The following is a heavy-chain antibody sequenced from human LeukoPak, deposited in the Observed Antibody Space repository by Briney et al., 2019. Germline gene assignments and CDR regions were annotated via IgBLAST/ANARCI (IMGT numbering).Heavy chain of an antibody. CDR2: ISWNSGSI. CDR3: AKVRRTGMAGDAFDI. CDR1: GFTFDDYA. D-gene: IGHD3-10*01. V-gene: IGHV3-9*01. J-gene: IGHJ3*02. Sequence: GGSLRLSCAASGFTFDDYAMHWVRQAPGKGLEWVSGISWNSGSIGYADSVKGRFTISRDNAKNSLYLQMNSLRAEDTALYYCAKVRRTGMAGDAFDIWGQGTMVTVSS.